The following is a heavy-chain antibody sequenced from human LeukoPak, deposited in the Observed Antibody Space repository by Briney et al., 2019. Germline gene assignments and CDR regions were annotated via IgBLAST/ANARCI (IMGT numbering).Heavy chain of an antibody. V-gene: IGHV4-34*01. D-gene: IGHD3-22*01. J-gene: IGHJ4*02. CDR1: GGSFSGYY. CDR2: INHSGST. CDR3: ARSYYYDSNIDY. Sequence: SETLSLTCAVHGGSFSGYYWSRIRQPPGKGLEWIGEINHSGSTNYNPSLKSRVTISVDTSKNQFSLKLSSVTAADTAVYYCARSYYYDSNIDYWGQGTLVTVSS.